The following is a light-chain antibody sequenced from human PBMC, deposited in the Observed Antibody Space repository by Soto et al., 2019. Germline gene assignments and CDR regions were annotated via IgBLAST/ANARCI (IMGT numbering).Light chain of an antibody. V-gene: IGKV3-20*01. CDR1: QSVSSSY. Sequence: EIVLTQSPGTLSLSPGERATLSCRASQSVSSSYLAWYQQKPGQAPRPLIYGASSRAIGIPDGFSGSGSGTDFTLTISRLEPEDFAVYYCQQYGSSPWKFGQGTKV. J-gene: IGKJ1*01. CDR2: GAS. CDR3: QQYGSSPWK.